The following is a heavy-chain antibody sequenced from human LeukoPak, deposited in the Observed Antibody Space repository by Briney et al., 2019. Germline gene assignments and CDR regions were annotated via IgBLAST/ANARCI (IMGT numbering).Heavy chain of an antibody. Sequence: GGSLRLSCAASGFTFSSYSMNWVRQAPGKGLEWVSYISSRSSTIYYADSVKGRFTISRDNATNSLYLQMNSLRAEDTAVYYCARDSGSYYWGQGTLVTVSS. CDR1: GFTFSSYS. CDR3: ARDSGSYY. CDR2: ISSRSSTI. D-gene: IGHD1-26*01. V-gene: IGHV3-48*04. J-gene: IGHJ4*02.